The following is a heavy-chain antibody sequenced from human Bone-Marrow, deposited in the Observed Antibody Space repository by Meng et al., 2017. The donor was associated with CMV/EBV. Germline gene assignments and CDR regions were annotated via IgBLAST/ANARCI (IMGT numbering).Heavy chain of an antibody. CDR2: IYPGDSDT. V-gene: IGHV5-51*01. D-gene: IGHD2-15*01. CDR1: GYSFTSYW. CDR3: ARSQGLLAASHYYYYYYGMDV. J-gene: IGHJ6*02. Sequence: GESLKISCKGSGYSFTSYWIGWVRQMPGKGLEWMGIIYPGDSDTRYSPSFQGQVTISADKSISTAYLQWSSLKASDTAMYYCARSQGLLAASHYYYYYYGMDVWGQGTTVTVSS.